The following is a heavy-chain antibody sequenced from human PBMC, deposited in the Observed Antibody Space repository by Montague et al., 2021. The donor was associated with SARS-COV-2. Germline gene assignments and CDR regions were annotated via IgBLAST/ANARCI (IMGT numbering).Heavy chain of an antibody. CDR3: AKLLWFRGGFDY. D-gene: IGHD3-10*01. V-gene: IGHV4-39*07. CDR1: GGSISSSSYY. CDR2: IYYSGST. Sequence: SETLSLTCTVSGGSISSSSYYWGWLSQPPGKGLEWIGSIYYSGSTYYNPSLKSRVTISADTSKNQFSLKLSSVTAADTAVYYCAKLLWFRGGFDYWGQGTLVTVSS. J-gene: IGHJ4*02.